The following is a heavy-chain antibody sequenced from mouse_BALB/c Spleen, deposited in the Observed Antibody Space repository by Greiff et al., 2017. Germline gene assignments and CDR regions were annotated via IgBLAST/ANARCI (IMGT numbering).Heavy chain of an antibody. CDR2: INPSTGYT. D-gene: IGHD2-4*01. V-gene: IGHV1-7*01. J-gene: IGHJ2*01. Sequence: QVHVKQSGAELAKPGASVKMSCKASGYTFTSYWMHWVKQRPGQGLEWIGYINPSTGYTEYNQKFKDKATLTADKSSSTAYMQLSSLTSEDSAVYYCARSYYDYDDGAGAAFDYWGQGTTLTVSS. CDR3: ARSYYDYDDGAGAAFDY. CDR1: GYTFTSYW.